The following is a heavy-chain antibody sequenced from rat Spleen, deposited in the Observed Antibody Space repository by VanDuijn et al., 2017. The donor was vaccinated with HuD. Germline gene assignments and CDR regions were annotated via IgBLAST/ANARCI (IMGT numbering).Heavy chain of an antibody. D-gene: IGHD1-12*02. CDR3: ARGRYDGTYYYPGAFDY. CDR2: ISSGGNT. J-gene: IGHJ2*01. CDR1: GFSLTGSS. V-gene: IGHV2-6*01. Sequence: QVQLKVSGPGLVQPSQTLSLTCTVSGFSLTGSSVTWVRQPPGKGLEWIAAISSGGNTHYNSALKSRLNITRDTSKSQVFLKMNSLQTEDTAMYFCARGRYDGTYYYPGAFDYWGQGVIVTVSS.